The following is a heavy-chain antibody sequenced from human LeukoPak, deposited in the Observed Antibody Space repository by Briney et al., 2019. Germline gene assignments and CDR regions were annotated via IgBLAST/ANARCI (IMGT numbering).Heavy chain of an antibody. J-gene: IGHJ4*02. CDR2: ISSSGSTI. CDR1: GFTFSDYY. CDR3: VRDRAIVVVPDAIGY. V-gene: IGHV3-11*04. D-gene: IGHD2-2*01. Sequence: PGESLRLSCAASGFTFSDYYMSWIRQAPGKGLEWVSYISSSGSTIYYADSVKGRFTISRDNAKHSLYLQMNSLRAEDTAVYYCVRDRAIVVVPDAIGYWGQGTLVTVSS.